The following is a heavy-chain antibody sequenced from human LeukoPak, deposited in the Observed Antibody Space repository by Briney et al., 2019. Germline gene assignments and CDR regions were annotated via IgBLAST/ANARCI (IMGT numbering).Heavy chain of an antibody. D-gene: IGHD6-19*01. CDR2: IYYTGST. V-gene: IGHV4-59*01. CDR1: GGSIDTYY. CDR3: ARGRYGGGWYDY. J-gene: IGHJ4*02. Sequence: KPSETLSLTCTVPGGSIDTYYWTWIRQPPGKGLEYIAYIYYTGSTDYNPSFKSRVRMSLDTSKNQFSLVLNSVTAADTAVYYCARGRYGGGWYDYWGQGTLVTVSS.